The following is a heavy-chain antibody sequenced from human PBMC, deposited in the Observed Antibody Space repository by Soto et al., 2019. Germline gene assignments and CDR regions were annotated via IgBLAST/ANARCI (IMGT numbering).Heavy chain of an antibody. CDR1: GYTFTSYA. J-gene: IGHJ6*03. D-gene: IGHD6-13*01. CDR3: ASRGPSDSSSWYRSYYYYMDV. V-gene: IGHV1-3*01. CDR2: INAGNGNT. Sequence: QVQLVQSGAEVKKPGASVKVSCKASGYTFTSYAMHWVRQAPGQRLEWMGWINAGNGNTKYSQKFQGRVTITRDTSASTDYLELSSLRSEDTAVYYCASRGPSDSSSWYRSYYYYMDVWGKGTTVTVSS.